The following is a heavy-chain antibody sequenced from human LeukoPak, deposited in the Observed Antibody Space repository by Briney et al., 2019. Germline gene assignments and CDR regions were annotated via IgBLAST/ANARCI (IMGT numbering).Heavy chain of an antibody. J-gene: IGHJ4*02. D-gene: IGHD6-6*01. CDR1: GFTFSRYS. CDR2: ISNNGGST. CDR3: ARTSIAAREADY. Sequence: PGGSLRLSCAASGFTFSRYSMHWVRQAPGKGLEYVSAISNNGGSTYYAKSVKGRFTISRDNSKNTLYLQMGSLRAEEMAVYYCARTSIAAREADYWGQGTLVTVSS. V-gene: IGHV3-64*01.